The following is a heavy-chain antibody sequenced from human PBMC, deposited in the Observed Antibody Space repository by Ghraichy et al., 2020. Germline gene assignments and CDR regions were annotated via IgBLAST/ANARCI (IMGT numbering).Heavy chain of an antibody. CDR1: GGSFSGYY. V-gene: IGHV4-34*01. J-gene: IGHJ4*02. Sequence: SETLSLTCAVYGGSFSGYYWSWIRQPPGKGLEWIGEINHSGSTNYNPSLKSRVTISVDTSKNQFSLKLSSVTAADTAVYYCARVKYYDFWSGYYRFDYWGQGTLVTVSS. D-gene: IGHD3-3*01. CDR2: INHSGST. CDR3: ARVKYYDFWSGYYRFDY.